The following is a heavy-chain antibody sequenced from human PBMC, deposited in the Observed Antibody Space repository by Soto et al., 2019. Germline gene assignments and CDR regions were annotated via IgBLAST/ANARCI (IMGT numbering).Heavy chain of an antibody. V-gene: IGHV3-23*01. CDR2: ISGSGDIT. D-gene: IGHD3-3*01. CDR1: GFTFSSYA. Sequence: GGSLRLSCAASGFTFSSYAMTWVRQAPGKGLEWVSVISGSGDITYYADSVKGRFTIFRDNSENTLYLQMNSLRAEDTAIYYCAKDLEATVPVGYFDPWGQGTLVTVSS. CDR3: AKDLEATVPVGYFDP. J-gene: IGHJ5*02.